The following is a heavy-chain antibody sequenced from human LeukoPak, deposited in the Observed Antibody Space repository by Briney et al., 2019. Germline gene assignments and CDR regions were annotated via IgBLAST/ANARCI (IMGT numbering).Heavy chain of an antibody. CDR3: AKDYSSSGPFDY. CDR1: GFTFDDYS. V-gene: IGHV3-43*01. D-gene: IGHD6-13*01. Sequence: GGSLRPSCAASGFTFDDYSMHWVRQAPGKGLEWVSLISWDGGNREYADSVKGRFTISRDNSRNSLFLQMNSLTTEDTAFYYCAKDYSSSGPFDYWGQGTLVTVSS. J-gene: IGHJ4*02. CDR2: ISWDGGNR.